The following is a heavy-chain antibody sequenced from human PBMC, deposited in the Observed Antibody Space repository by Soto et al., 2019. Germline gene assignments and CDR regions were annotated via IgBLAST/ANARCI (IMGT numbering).Heavy chain of an antibody. Sequence: PGGSLRLSCAASGFTFSSYGMHRVRQAPGKGLEWVAVISYDGSNKYYADSVKGRFTISRDNSKNTLYLQMNSLRAEDTAVYYCANDLYYYDSSGYYGFDYWGQGTLVTVSS. CDR1: GFTFSSYG. CDR2: ISYDGSNK. J-gene: IGHJ4*02. D-gene: IGHD3-22*01. V-gene: IGHV3-30*18. CDR3: ANDLYYYDSSGYYGFDY.